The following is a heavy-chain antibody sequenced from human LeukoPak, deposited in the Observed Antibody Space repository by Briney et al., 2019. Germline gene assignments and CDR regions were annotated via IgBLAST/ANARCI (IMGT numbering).Heavy chain of an antibody. J-gene: IGHJ5*02. CDR1: GYTFTSYD. CDR2: MNPNSGNT. D-gene: IGHD3-9*01. CDR3: ARGVDILTGSNWFDP. V-gene: IGHV1-8*01. Sequence: ASVRVSCKASGYTFTSYDINWVRQATGQGLEWMGWMNPNSGNTGYAQKFQGRVTMTMSTSISTTYMELSSLRSEDTAVYYCARGVDILTGSNWFDPWGQGTLVTVSS.